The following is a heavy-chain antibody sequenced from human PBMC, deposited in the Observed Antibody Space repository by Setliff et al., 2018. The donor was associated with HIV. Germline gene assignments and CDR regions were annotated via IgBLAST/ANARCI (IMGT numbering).Heavy chain of an antibody. D-gene: IGHD6-19*01. CDR3: AKSYGSGWSADTFDI. V-gene: IGHV4-30-4*01. CDR2: IYYSGTT. CDR1: GASIDSGDHY. J-gene: IGHJ3*02. Sequence: PSETLSLTCTVSGASIDSGDHYWTWIRQPPGKGLERIGYIYYSGTTYYNSSLKSRVTISLHTSKNQFSLKLSSVTAADTAMYYCAKSYGSGWSADTFDIWGQGTVVTVSS.